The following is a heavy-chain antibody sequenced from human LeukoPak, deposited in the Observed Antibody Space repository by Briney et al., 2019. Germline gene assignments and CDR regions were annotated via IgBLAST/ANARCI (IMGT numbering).Heavy chain of an antibody. CDR3: ARGYFDWDNWFDP. J-gene: IGHJ5*02. D-gene: IGHD3-9*01. CDR2: IYYSGST. V-gene: IGHV4-59*12. Sequence: PSETLSLTCTVSGGSISSYYWSWIRQPPGKGLEWIGYIYYSGSTNYNPSLKSRVTMSVDTSKNQFSLKLSSVTAADTAVYYCARGYFDWDNWFDPWGQGTLVTVSS. CDR1: GGSISSYY.